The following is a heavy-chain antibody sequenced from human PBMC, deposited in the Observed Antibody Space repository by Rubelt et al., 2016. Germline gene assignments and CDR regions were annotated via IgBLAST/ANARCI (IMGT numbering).Heavy chain of an antibody. D-gene: IGHD1-7*01. V-gene: IGHV4-39*01. J-gene: IGHJ6*02. Sequence: QLQLQESGPGLVKPSETLSLTCTVSGGSISSSSYYWGWIRQPPGKGLEWIGSIYYSGSTYYNPSLKSGVPISVDTSKNQFSLKLSSVTAADTAVYYCARHNWNYVGPYYYYGMDVWGQGTTVTVSS. CDR3: ARHNWNYVGPYYYYGMDV. CDR2: IYYSGST. CDR1: GGSISSSSYY.